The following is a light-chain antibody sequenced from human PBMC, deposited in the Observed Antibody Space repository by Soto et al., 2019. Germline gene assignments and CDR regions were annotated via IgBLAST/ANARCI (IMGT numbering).Light chain of an antibody. J-gene: IGLJ2*01. CDR3: SSYASNGDVL. CDR1: SSDVGTYEY. CDR2: DVS. V-gene: IGLV2-14*03. Sequence: QSALTQPASVSGSPGQSITISCTGTSSDVGTYEYVSWYQHHPGKAPKLMIYDVSNRPSGVSDRFSGSKSGNTASLTISGLQVEDEADYYCSSYASNGDVLFGGGTKVTVL.